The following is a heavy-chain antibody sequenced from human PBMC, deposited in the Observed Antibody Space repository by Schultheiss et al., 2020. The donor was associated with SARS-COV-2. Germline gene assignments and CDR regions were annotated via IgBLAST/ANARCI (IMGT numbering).Heavy chain of an antibody. CDR2: INPSGGST. Sequence: ASVKVSCKASGYTFTSYYMHWVRQAPGQGLEWMGIINPSGGSTSYAQKFQGRVTMTRDTSTSTVYMELSSLRSEETAVYYCAREMRDCSSTSCYTDGDYWGQGTLVTVSS. J-gene: IGHJ4*02. D-gene: IGHD2-2*02. CDR1: GYTFTSYY. CDR3: AREMRDCSSTSCYTDGDY. V-gene: IGHV1-46*03.